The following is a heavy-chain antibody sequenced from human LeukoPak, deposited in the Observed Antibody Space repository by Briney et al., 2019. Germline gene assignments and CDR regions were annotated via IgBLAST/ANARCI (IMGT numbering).Heavy chain of an antibody. CDR2: ISGSGGTT. Sequence: GGSLRLSCAASGFTFSSYAMSWVRQAPGKGLEWVSGISGSGGTTYYADSVQGRLTISRDNSKKTLFLQMSSLRAEDTAVYCCAKGDVVTAIFPLDYWGQGTLVIVSS. D-gene: IGHD5-12*01. J-gene: IGHJ4*02. CDR3: AKGDVVTAIFPLDY. V-gene: IGHV3-23*01. CDR1: GFTFSSYA.